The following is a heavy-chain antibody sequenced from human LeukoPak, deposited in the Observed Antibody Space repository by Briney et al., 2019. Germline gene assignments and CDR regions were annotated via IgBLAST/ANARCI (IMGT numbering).Heavy chain of an antibody. Sequence: SETLSLTCAVYGGSFSGYYWSWIRQPPGKGLEWIANIYYSGSTYYNPSLKSRVTISVDTSKNQFSLKLTSVTAADTAVYYCARIRWLQLGYFDSWGQGTLVTVSS. D-gene: IGHD5-24*01. CDR3: ARIRWLQLGYFDS. CDR2: IYYSGST. CDR1: GGSFSGYY. V-gene: IGHV4-34*01. J-gene: IGHJ4*02.